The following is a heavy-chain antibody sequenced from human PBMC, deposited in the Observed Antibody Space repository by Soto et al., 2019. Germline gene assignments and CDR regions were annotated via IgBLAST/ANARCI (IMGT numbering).Heavy chain of an antibody. V-gene: IGHV3-30-3*01. D-gene: IGHD2-15*01. J-gene: IGHJ5*02. Sequence: GGSLRLSCAASEFTFSTYAMHWVRQAPGKGLEWVAVIAFDGANRYYADSVKGRFTISRDNSKNMLYLQMNSLRIEDTAVYYCSAEADYKWFDPWGQGTLVTVSS. CDR3: SAEADYKWFDP. CDR2: IAFDGANR. CDR1: EFTFSTYA.